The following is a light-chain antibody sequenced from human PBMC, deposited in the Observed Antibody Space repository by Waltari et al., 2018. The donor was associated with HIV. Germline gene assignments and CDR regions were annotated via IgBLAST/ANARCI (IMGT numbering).Light chain of an antibody. Sequence: EIVLTQSPATLTFSPGERATLSCRASQSISSYLAWYQQKPGQAPRLRIQDASTRATGIAARFSGSGSGTDFILTISSLEPEDSAVYFCQQRSDCPLTFGGGTKVEIK. CDR1: QSISSY. CDR3: QQRSDCPLT. V-gene: IGKV3-11*01. J-gene: IGKJ4*01. CDR2: DAS.